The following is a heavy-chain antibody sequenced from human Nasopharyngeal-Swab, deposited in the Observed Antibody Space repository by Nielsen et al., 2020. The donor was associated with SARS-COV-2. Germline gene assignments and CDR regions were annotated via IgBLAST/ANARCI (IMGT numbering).Heavy chain of an antibody. CDR2: ISSTGDYI. J-gene: IGHJ4*02. CDR1: GFTFSSYG. Sequence: GGSLRLSCAASGFTFSSYGMHWVRQTPEEGLECVSAISSTGDYIYHAASVKGRFTISRDNAKSSVYLQMDSLRADETAVYYCSRDTPAMFAYWGQGTLVTVSS. V-gene: IGHV3-21*01. CDR3: SRDTPAMFAY.